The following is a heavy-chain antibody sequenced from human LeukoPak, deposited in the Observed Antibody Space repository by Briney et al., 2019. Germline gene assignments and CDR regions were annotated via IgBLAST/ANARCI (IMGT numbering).Heavy chain of an antibody. D-gene: IGHD6-13*01. CDR3: AKDSGPSSQNWFDP. CDR1: GFTFSSYA. CDR2: ISYDGSNK. Sequence: GGSLRLSCAASGFTFSSYAMHWVRQAPGKGLEWVAVISYDGSNKYYADSVKGRFTISRDNSKNTLYLQMNSLRAEDTAVYYCAKDSGPSSQNWFDPWGQGTLVTVSS. V-gene: IGHV3-30-3*01. J-gene: IGHJ5*02.